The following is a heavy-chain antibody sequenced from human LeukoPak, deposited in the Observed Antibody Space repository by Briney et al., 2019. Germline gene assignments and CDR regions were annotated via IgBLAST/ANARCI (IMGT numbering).Heavy chain of an antibody. CDR1: GFTFSNAW. J-gene: IGHJ4*02. CDR3: AKARVGTYYFDY. D-gene: IGHD4-23*01. V-gene: IGHV3-15*01. CDR2: IKSKTDGGTT. Sequence: GGSPRLSCAASGFTFSNAWMSWVRQAPGKGLEWVGRIKSKTDGGTTDYAAPVKGRFTISRDDSKNTLYLQMNSLRAEDTAVYYCAKARVGTYYFDYWGQGTLVTVSS.